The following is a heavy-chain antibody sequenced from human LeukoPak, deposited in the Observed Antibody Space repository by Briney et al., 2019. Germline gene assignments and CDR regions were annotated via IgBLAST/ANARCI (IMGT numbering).Heavy chain of an antibody. V-gene: IGHV1-69*13. J-gene: IGHJ6*02. D-gene: IGHD3-10*01. CDR3: AANYGSGSYDYYYYYYGMDV. CDR2: IIPIFGAG. Sequence: ASVTVSCKASGGTFSSYGISWVRQAPGQGLEWMGGIIPIFGAGNYAQKFQGRVTITADESTSTAYMELSSLRSEDTAVYYCAANYGSGSYDYYYYYYGMDVWGQGTTVTVSS. CDR1: GGTFSSYG.